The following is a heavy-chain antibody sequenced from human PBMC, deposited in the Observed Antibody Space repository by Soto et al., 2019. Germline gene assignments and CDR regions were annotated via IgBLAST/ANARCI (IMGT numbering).Heavy chain of an antibody. CDR1: GFTFSGSA. D-gene: IGHD6-19*01. CDR3: TRQPAVAGTIDY. CDR2: IRSKANSYAT. J-gene: IGHJ4*02. V-gene: IGHV3-73*01. Sequence: GGSLRLSCAASGFTFSGSAMHWVRQASGKGLEWVGRIRSKANSYATAYAASVKGRFTISRDDSKNTAYLQMNSLKTEDTAVYYCTRQPAVAGTIDYWGQGTLVTVSS.